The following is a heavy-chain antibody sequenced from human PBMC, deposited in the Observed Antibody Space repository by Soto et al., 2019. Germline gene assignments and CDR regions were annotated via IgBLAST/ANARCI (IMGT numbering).Heavy chain of an antibody. J-gene: IGHJ6*02. D-gene: IGHD3-22*01. CDR3: AKWGADSRGYVYCMDV. V-gene: IGHV5-51*03. CDR1: GYTFTAYW. CDR2: MNPTDSET. Sequence: EVQLVQSGAEVREPGESLKISCKGSGYTFTAYWIGWVRQMPGKGLEWMGIMNPTDSETRYSPSFQGQVTMSTDNSISTAYLQWRSLKASDSAMCYCAKWGADSRGYVYCMDVWGQGTTVTVSS.